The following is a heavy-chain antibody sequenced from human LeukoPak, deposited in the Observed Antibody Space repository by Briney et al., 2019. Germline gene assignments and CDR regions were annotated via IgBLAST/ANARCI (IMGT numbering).Heavy chain of an antibody. J-gene: IGHJ4*02. CDR3: ATGIAAAGTLDY. V-gene: IGHV1-2*02. CDR1: GYTFTSYY. Sequence: ASVKVSCKASGYTFTSYYMHWVRQAPGQGLEWMGWINPNSGGTNYAQKFQGRVTMTRDTSISTAYMELSRLRSDDTAVYYCATGIAAAGTLDYWGQGTLVTVSS. CDR2: INPNSGGT. D-gene: IGHD6-13*01.